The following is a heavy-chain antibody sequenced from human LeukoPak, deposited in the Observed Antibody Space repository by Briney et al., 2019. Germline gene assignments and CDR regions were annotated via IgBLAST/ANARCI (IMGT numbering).Heavy chain of an antibody. D-gene: IGHD6-6*01. CDR2: IDYSGSA. V-gene: IGHV4-59*08. CDR3: ATQVAVRRLGSWFDP. J-gene: IGHJ5*02. CDR1: GGSISSYY. Sequence: SETLSLTCTISGGSISSYYWSWIRQPPGKGLEWIGYIDYSGSAKYNPSLKSRVTISVDRSKNQFSLKLRSVTAAETAVYYCATQVAVRRLGSWFDPWGQGTLVTVSS.